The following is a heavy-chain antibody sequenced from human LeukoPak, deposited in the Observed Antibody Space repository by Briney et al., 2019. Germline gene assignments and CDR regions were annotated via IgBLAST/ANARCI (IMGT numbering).Heavy chain of an antibody. CDR2: IKQDGSEK. CDR1: GFTFSSYW. Sequence: GGSLRLSCAASGFTFSSYWMSWVRQAPGKGLEWVANIKQDGSEKYYVDSVKGRFTISRDNAKISLYLQMNSLRAEDTAVYYCARDAYYYGSGSYPRYYGMDVWGKGTTVTVSS. V-gene: IGHV3-7*03. CDR3: ARDAYYYGSGSYPRYYGMDV. J-gene: IGHJ6*04. D-gene: IGHD3-10*01.